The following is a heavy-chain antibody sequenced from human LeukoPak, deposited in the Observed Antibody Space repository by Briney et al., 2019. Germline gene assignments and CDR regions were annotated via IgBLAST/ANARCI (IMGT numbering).Heavy chain of an antibody. D-gene: IGHD3-10*01. CDR3: GGVPGSGSYYDYCDYGMDI. CDR1: GGTFSIYA. V-gene: IGHV1-69*13. J-gene: IGHJ6*02. CDR2: IILMFGKA. Sequence: GASVTVSCKASGGTFSIYAISWVRQAPAQGREWMGGIILMFGKANYAKKFQGRVTITADESKSTAYTEQSSLRCRDPAVYFCGGVPGSGSYYDYCDYGMDIWGQGTTVTVS.